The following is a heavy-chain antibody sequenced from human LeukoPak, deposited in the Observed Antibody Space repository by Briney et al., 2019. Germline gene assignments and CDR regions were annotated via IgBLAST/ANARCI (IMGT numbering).Heavy chain of an antibody. D-gene: IGHD1-26*01. CDR1: GASISSSSYY. V-gene: IGHV4-39*01. Sequence: SETLSLTCTVSGASISSSSYYWGWIRQPPGKGLEWIGSISYSGSTYYNPSLKSRVTISVDTSKNQFSLKLSSVTAADTAVYYCARHPPGSYLTYFDSWGQGTLVTVSS. CDR3: ARHPPGSYLTYFDS. CDR2: ISYSGST. J-gene: IGHJ4*02.